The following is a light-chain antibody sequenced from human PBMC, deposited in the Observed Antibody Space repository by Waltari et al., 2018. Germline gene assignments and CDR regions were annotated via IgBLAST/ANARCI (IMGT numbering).Light chain of an antibody. Sequence: QSALTQPPSASGSPGQSVTISCTGTSSDVGAYDRVSWYQQHPGKAPKLLIYEVRKRPSAVPGRFSGSRSGNTASLTVSGLQVEDEADYYCTSDAEGNNFYVFGTGTKVTVL. V-gene: IGLV2-8*01. CDR1: SSDVGAYDR. J-gene: IGLJ1*01. CDR2: EVR. CDR3: TSDAEGNNFYV.